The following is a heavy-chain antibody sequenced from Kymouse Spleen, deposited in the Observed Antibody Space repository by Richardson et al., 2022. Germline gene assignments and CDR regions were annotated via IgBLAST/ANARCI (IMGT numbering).Heavy chain of an antibody. CDR2: INHSGST. Sequence: QVQLQQWGAGLLKPSETLSLTCAVYGGSFSGYYWSWIRQPPGKGLEWIGEINHSGSTNYNPSLKSRVTISVDTSKNQFSLKLSSVTAADTAVYYCARENDILTGYPFDYWGQGTLVTVSS. V-gene: IGHV4-34*01. CDR1: GGSFSGYY. CDR3: ARENDILTGYPFDY. J-gene: IGHJ4*02. D-gene: IGHD3-9*01.